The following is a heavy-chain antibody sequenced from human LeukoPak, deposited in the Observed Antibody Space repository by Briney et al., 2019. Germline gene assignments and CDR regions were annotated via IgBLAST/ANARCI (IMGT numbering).Heavy chain of an antibody. Sequence: PSETLSLTCTVYGGSLGGYFWTWIRQPPEKGLEWIGEINHLGSTNYSPSLKSRVTISVDVSKNQFSLNLNSVTAADTALYFCARVNYYDDSGYPDWNLDLWGRGSLVTVSS. D-gene: IGHD3-22*01. CDR2: INHLGST. J-gene: IGHJ2*01. CDR1: GGSLGGYF. V-gene: IGHV4-34*01. CDR3: ARVNYYDDSGYPDWNLDL.